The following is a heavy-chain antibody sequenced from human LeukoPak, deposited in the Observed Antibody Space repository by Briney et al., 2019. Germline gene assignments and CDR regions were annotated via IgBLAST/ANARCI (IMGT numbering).Heavy chain of an antibody. J-gene: IGHJ4*02. CDR3: TTDYYDSSGYRNY. Sequence: GGALRLSCAASVFTFSNAWMSWVRQAPGKGLEGVGRIKSKTDGWTTDYAAPVKGRFTISRDDSKNTLYLQMNSLKTEDTAVYYCTTDYYDSSGYRNYWGQGTLVTVSS. CDR2: IKSKTDGWTT. CDR1: VFTFSNAW. D-gene: IGHD3-22*01. V-gene: IGHV3-15*01.